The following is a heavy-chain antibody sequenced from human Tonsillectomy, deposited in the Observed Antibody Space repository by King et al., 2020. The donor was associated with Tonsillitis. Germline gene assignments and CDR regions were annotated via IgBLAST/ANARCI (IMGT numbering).Heavy chain of an antibody. J-gene: IGHJ4*02. D-gene: IGHD6-19*01. CDR2: INPSGGNA. Sequence: QVQQVQSGAEVKKPGASVKVSCKASGYTFTRYYMHWVRQAPGQGLEWMGIINPSGGNANYAQKFQGRVTMTRDTSTSTVYMELSSLRSEDTAVYYCAGWGSDWYIDFWGQGPLVTVSS. CDR3: AGWGSDWYIDF. CDR1: GYTFTRYY. V-gene: IGHV1-46*03.